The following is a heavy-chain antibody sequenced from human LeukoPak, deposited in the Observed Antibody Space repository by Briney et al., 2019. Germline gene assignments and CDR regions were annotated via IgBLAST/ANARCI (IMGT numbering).Heavy chain of an antibody. D-gene: IGHD6-19*01. J-gene: IGHJ4*02. CDR3: ATLYSSGWYSTVGDY. V-gene: IGHV3-30*02. CDR2: IRYDGSNK. CDR1: GFTFSSYG. Sequence: GGSLRLSCAASGFTFSSYGMHWVRQAPGKGLEWVAFIRYDGSNKYYADSVKGRFTISRDNSKNTLYLQKNSLRAEDTAVYYCATLYSSGWYSTVGDYWGQGTLVTVSS.